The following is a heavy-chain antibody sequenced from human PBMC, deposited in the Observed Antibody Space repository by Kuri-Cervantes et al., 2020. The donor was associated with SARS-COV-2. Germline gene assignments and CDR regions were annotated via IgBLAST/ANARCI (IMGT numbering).Heavy chain of an antibody. D-gene: IGHD2-2*01. CDR2: ICYSRIT. V-gene: IGHV4-39*01. CDR1: GCSISSSSYY. J-gene: IGHJ5*02. CDR3: ARGGFSSRTSCKSGGFDT. Sequence: GSLRLSCTVSGCSISSSSYYWGWIRQPPGQGLVWIGSICYSRITYYNPSLKSRVTISVDTSKNQFSLKMSSVTAADTAVYYCARGGFSSRTSCKSGGFDTWGQGTLVTVSS.